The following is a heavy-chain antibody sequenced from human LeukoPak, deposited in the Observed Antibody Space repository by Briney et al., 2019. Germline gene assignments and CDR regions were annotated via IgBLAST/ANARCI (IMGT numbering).Heavy chain of an antibody. CDR2: IYYSKNT. J-gene: IGHJ4*02. D-gene: IGHD5-18*01. CDR3: VSPRGFSYGYFDY. V-gene: IGHV4-39*01. Sequence: QSSETLSLTCTVSGGSISSSYWGWIRQPPGKGLEWIGSIYYSKNTYYNPSLKSRVTISADTSKNQFSLTLGSVSATDTAVYYCVSPRGFSYGYFDYWGQGTLVTVSS. CDR1: GGSISSSY.